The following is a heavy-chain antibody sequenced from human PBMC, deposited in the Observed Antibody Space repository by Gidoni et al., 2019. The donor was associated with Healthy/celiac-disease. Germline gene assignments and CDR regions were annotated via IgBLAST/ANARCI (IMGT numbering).Heavy chain of an antibody. D-gene: IGHD3-10*01. Sequence: QVQLVESGGGVVQPVRSLQLSCASSGFSFSSYGMHWVRQAPGKGVEWVAVILYDGSNKYYADSVKGRFTISRDNSKNTLYLQMNSLRAEDTAVYYCASSYGSGSYGEFDYWGQGTLVTVSS. J-gene: IGHJ4*02. V-gene: IGHV3-33*01. CDR1: GFSFSSYG. CDR3: ASSYGSGSYGEFDY. CDR2: ILYDGSNK.